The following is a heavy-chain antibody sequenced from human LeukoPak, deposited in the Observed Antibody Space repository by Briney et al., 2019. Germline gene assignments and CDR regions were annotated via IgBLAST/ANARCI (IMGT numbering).Heavy chain of an antibody. D-gene: IGHD6-13*01. Sequence: ASVKVSCKTSGYTFTSYDINWVRQATGQGLEWMGRMSPDSGNTGYAQNFQGRVTMIGNTSIGTAYMELSSLRSEDTAVYFCARGQYSSSWYPFDYWGQGTLVTVSS. J-gene: IGHJ4*02. V-gene: IGHV1-8*01. CDR1: GYTFTSYD. CDR3: ARGQYSSSWYPFDY. CDR2: MSPDSGNT.